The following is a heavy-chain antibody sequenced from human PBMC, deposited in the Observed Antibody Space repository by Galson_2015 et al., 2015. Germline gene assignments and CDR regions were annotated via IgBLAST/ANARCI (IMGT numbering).Heavy chain of an antibody. J-gene: IGHJ3*02. CDR2: IYSGGST. Sequence: SLRLSCAASEFNVNNNYMTWVRQAPGKGLEWVSVIYSGGSTNYADSVKGRFTISRDNSKNILYLQMNSLRAEDTAVYYCARDCSSTSCFLGAFDIWGQGTMVTVSS. D-gene: IGHD2-2*01. CDR3: ARDCSSTSCFLGAFDI. V-gene: IGHV3-53*01. CDR1: EFNVNNNY.